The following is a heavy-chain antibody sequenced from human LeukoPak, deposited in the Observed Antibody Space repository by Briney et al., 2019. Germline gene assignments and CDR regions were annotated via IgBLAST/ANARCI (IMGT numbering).Heavy chain of an antibody. CDR2: INTNTGNP. CDR3: AGKKYSGYDGRWYFDY. J-gene: IGHJ4*02. CDR1: GYTFTSYA. D-gene: IGHD5-12*01. V-gene: IGHV7-4-1*02. Sequence: ASVKVSCKASGYTFTSYAMNWVRQAPGQGLEWMGWINTNTGNPTYAQGFTGRFVFSLDTSVSTAYLQISSLKAEDTAVYYCAGKKYSGYDGRWYFDYWGQGTLVTVSS.